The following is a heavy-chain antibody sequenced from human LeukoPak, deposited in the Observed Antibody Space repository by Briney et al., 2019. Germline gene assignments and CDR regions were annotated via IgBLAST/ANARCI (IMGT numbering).Heavy chain of an antibody. V-gene: IGHV4-34*01. CDR3: ARRTRFAAFIDY. CDR1: GASFSAYY. Sequence: SETLSLTCAVSGASFSAYYWSWIRQPPEKGLELLGEINHTGITDYNPSLKSRVTISVDTSNNPFSLRLSSVTAADTAVYYCARRTRFAAFIDYWGQGTLVTVSS. CDR2: INHTGIT. J-gene: IGHJ4*02. D-gene: IGHD3-10*01.